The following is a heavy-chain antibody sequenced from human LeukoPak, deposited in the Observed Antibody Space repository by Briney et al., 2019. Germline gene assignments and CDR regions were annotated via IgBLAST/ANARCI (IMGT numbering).Heavy chain of an antibody. CDR3: AKIVTPLYYFDY. J-gene: IGHJ4*02. V-gene: IGHV3-23*01. CDR1: GFTFSSYA. D-gene: IGHD2-15*01. CDR2: ISGSGGST. Sequence: GGSLRLSCAASGFTFSSYAMSWVRQAPGKGLEWVSAISGSGGSTYYADSVKGRFTISRDNSKNMLYLQMDSLRAEDTAVYYCAKIVTPLYYFDYWGQGTLVTVSS.